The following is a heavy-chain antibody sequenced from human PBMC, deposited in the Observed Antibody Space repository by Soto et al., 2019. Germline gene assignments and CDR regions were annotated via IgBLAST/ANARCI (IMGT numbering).Heavy chain of an antibody. V-gene: IGHV2-5*01. Sequence: SGPTLVNPTPTLTLTCNFSDFSLTTRGVGVGWIHQPPGKALEWVALIYWNDAQRDNPSLKSRPTVTKDTSKNHVVLTMTNVDPLDTATYYCTHRSPAYGHDFWGPGTLVTVSS. CDR2: IYWNDAQ. CDR1: DFSLTTRGVG. CDR3: THRSPAYGHDF. D-gene: IGHD3-10*01. J-gene: IGHJ4*02.